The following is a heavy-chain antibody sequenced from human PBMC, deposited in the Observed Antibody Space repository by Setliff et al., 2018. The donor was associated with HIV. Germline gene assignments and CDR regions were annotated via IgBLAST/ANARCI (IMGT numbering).Heavy chain of an antibody. Sequence: SETLSLTCTVSGGPLSSYYWNWIRQPPGKGLEWIGDIDYRGSTNYNPSLQSRVIISADTSKNQFSLKLSSVTAADTAVYYCARDLAYWGQGTLVTVSS. V-gene: IGHV4-59*01. CDR3: ARDLAY. J-gene: IGHJ4*02. CDR2: IDYRGST. CDR1: GGPLSSYY.